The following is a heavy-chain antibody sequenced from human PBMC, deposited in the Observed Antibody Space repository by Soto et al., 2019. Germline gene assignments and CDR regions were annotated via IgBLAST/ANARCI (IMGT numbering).Heavy chain of an antibody. CDR3: ARISCITTSCYGSD. V-gene: IGHV4-31*03. CDR2: IYYTRST. CDR1: GDSISDDGYY. J-gene: IGHJ4*02. Sequence: QVQLQESGPGLVKPSQTLSLICTVSGDSISDDGYYWSWIRQHPGEGLEWIGHIYYTRSTYYNPSLTSRLAMSVDMSKNQFSLRLTSVTAADTAVYYCARISCITTSCYGSDWGQGMLVTVSS. D-gene: IGHD2-2*01.